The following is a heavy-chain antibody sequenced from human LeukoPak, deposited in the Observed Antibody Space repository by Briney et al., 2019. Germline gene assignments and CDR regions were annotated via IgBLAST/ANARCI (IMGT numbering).Heavy chain of an antibody. CDR3: ARRFVGSAGTFDY. CDR1: GESFSGYY. V-gene: IGHV4-34*01. D-gene: IGHD3-10*01. CDR2: ISLSGST. Sequence: SETLSLTCAVYGESFSGYYWSWIRQPPGKGLEWIGEISLSGSTNYNPSLKSRVTISIDTSKSQFSLKLISVTAADTAVYYCARRFVGSAGTFDYWGQGLLVTVSS. J-gene: IGHJ4*02.